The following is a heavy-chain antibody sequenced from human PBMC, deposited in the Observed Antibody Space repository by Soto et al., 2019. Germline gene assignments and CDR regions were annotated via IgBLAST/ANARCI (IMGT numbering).Heavy chain of an antibody. CDR1: GYTFTGYD. CDR3: AHFYCNSTSCPPYYYYGMDV. CDR2: INPNSGGT. Sequence: ASVKVSCKASGYTFTGYDMHWARQAPGQGLEWMGWINPNSGGTNYAQKFQGRVTMTRDTSISTAYMELSRLRSDDTAVYYCAHFYCNSTSCPPYYYYGMDVWGQGTTVTVSS. D-gene: IGHD2-2*01. J-gene: IGHJ6*02. V-gene: IGHV1-2*02.